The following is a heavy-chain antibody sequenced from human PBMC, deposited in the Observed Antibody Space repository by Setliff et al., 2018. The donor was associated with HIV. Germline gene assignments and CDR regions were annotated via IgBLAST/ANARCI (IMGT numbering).Heavy chain of an antibody. CDR2: IKSKTDGGTT. CDR1: GFTFSNAW. Sequence: GGSLRLSCAASGFTFSNAWMSWVRQAPGKGLEWVGRIKSKTDGGTTDYAAPVKGRFTISRDDSKNTLYLQMNSLKTEDTAVYYCTTDAPGHKWSRLRDYFDYWGQGTLVTVSS. D-gene: IGHD4-17*01. V-gene: IGHV3-15*01. CDR3: TTDAPGHKWSRLRDYFDY. J-gene: IGHJ4*02.